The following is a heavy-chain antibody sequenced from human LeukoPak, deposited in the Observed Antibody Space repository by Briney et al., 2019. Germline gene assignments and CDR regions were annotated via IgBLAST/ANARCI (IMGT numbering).Heavy chain of an antibody. CDR2: INHSGST. D-gene: IGHD2-8*02. V-gene: IGHV4-34*01. Sequence: SETLSLTCAVYGGSFSGYYWSWIRQPPGKGLEWIGEINHSGSTNYNPSLKSRVTISVDTSKNQFSLKLSSVTAADTAVYYCARHVTTRGSDAFDIWGHGTKVTVSS. CDR3: ARHVTTRGSDAFDI. CDR1: GGSFSGYY. J-gene: IGHJ3*02.